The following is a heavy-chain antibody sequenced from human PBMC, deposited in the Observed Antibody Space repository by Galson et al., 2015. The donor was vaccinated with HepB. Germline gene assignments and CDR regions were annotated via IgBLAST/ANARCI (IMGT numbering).Heavy chain of an antibody. CDR3: ARGVLWFGELLFDY. J-gene: IGHJ4*02. D-gene: IGHD3-10*01. CDR2: INSDGSST. CDR1: GFTFSSYW. Sequence: SLRLSCAASGFTFSSYWMHWVRQAPGKGLVWVSRINSDGSSTSYADSVKGRFTISRDNAKNTLYLQMNSLRAEDTAVYYCARGVLWFGELLFDYWGQGTLVTVSS. V-gene: IGHV3-74*01.